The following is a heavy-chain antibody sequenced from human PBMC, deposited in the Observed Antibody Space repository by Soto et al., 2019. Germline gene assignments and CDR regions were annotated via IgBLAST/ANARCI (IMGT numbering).Heavy chain of an antibody. J-gene: IGHJ4*02. CDR3: AKDPHTVVVGHFDY. CDR1: GFTFSSYA. CDR2: ITGSGGST. Sequence: EVQLLESGGGLVQPGGSLRLSCAASGFTFSSYAMSWVRQAPGKGLEWVSAITGSGGSTYCTDSVKGRFTLSRDNSKDTLYLQMNSLRAEDTAMYYCAKDPHTVVVGHFDYWGQGILVTVSS. D-gene: IGHD2-15*01. V-gene: IGHV3-23*01.